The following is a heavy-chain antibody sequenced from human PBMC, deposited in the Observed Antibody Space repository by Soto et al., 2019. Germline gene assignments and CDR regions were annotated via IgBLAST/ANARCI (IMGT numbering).Heavy chain of an antibody. Sequence: GESLTISCKGSGYSFSSYWIGWVRQMPGKVLEWMGIIYPGDSDTRYSPSFQGQVTISADKSISTAYLQWSSLKASDTAMYYCATTRYSSGWYIESDYWGQGTLVTVSS. CDR2: IYPGDSDT. D-gene: IGHD6-19*01. CDR3: ATTRYSSGWYIESDY. J-gene: IGHJ4*02. V-gene: IGHV5-51*01. CDR1: GYSFSSYW.